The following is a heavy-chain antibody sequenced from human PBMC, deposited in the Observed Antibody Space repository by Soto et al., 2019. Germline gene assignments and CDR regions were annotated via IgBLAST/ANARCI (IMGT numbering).Heavy chain of an antibody. J-gene: IGHJ2*01. D-gene: IGHD1-26*01. CDR2: ISSSGSNK. CDR3: AKDGGELPSYRYFDL. Sequence: GGSLRLSCAASGFTFSSYEMNWVRQAPGKGLEWVSYISSSGSNKYYADSVKGRFTISRDNSKNTLYLQMNSLRAEDTAVYYCAKDGGELPSYRYFDLWGRGTLVTVSS. V-gene: IGHV3-48*03. CDR1: GFTFSSYE.